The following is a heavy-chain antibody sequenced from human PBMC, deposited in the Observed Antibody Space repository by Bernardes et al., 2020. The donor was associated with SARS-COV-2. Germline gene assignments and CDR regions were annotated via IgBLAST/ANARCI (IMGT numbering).Heavy chain of an antibody. CDR3: ALPPTNYDRYAMDV. CDR2: INPNSGGT. D-gene: IGHD3-22*01. CDR1: GYPFTGYY. V-gene: IGHV1-2*02. J-gene: IGHJ6*02. Sequence: ASVKVSCKASGYPFTGYYLHWARQAPGQGLEWMGWINPNSGGTNYAQRFQGRVTMTRDTSISTAYMDLSRLRSDDTAVYYCALPPTNYDRYAMDVWGQGNMVTGSS.